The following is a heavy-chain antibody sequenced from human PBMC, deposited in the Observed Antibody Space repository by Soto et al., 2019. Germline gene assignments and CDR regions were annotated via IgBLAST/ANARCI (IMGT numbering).Heavy chain of an antibody. CDR3: ARGWWVHRTFDL. J-gene: IGHJ3*01. V-gene: IGHV3-48*03. CDR2: ISSSGSAT. Sequence: PGGSLRLSCAASGFTLSTYEMNWVRQAPGKGLEWISYISSSGSATYYAESVKGRFTISRDFAKNSLYLQMDSLRAEDTAVYFCARGWWVHRTFDLWGQGTMVTVSS. D-gene: IGHD2-15*01. CDR1: GFTLSTYE.